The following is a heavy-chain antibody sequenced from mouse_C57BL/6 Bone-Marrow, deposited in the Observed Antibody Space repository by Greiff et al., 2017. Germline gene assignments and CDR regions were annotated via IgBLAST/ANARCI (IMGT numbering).Heavy chain of an antibody. D-gene: IGHD2-1*01. CDR1: GYTFTSYW. CDR3: ARCGNSAWFAY. V-gene: IGHV1-55*01. J-gene: IGHJ3*01. CDR2: IYPGSGSN. Sequence: VQLQQPGAELVKPGASVKMSCKASGYTFTSYWITWVKQRPGQGLEWIGDIYPGSGSNNYNEKFKSKATLTVDTSSSTAYMRLSSLTSEDSAVYYSARCGNSAWFAYWGQGTLVTVSA.